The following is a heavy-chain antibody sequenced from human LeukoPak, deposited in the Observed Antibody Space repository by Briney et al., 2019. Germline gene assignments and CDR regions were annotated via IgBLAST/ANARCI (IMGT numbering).Heavy chain of an antibody. CDR3: ARYVGGHYYFHMDV. D-gene: IGHD3-16*01. CDR2: INPNTRDT. V-gene: IGHV1-2*02. J-gene: IGHJ6*03. Sequence: ASVKVSCKASGYTFTGRQIHWVRQAPGQGLEWMGWINPNTRDTNYEQKFQGRVTLTRDTSISTAYMELTRLTSDDTAVYFCARYVGGHYYFHMDVWGKGTAVTVSS. CDR1: GYTFTGRQ.